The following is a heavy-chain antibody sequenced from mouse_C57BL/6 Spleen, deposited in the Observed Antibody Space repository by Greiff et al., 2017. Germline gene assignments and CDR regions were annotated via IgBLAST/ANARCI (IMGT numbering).Heavy chain of an antibody. CDR2: LYPGSGNT. D-gene: IGHD2-4*01. CDR1: GYSFTSYY. CDR3: ARSEYDDY. V-gene: IGHV1-66*01. J-gene: IGHJ2*01. Sequence: QVQLQQSGPELVKPGASVKISCKASGYSFTSYYIHWVKQRPGQGLEWIGWLYPGSGNTKYNEKFKGKATLTADTSSSTAYMQLSRLTSEDSAVYYCARSEYDDYWGQGTTLTVSS.